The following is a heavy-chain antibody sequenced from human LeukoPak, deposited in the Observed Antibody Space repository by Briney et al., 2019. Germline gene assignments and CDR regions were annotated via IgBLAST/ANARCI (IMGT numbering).Heavy chain of an antibody. D-gene: IGHD4-17*01. J-gene: IGHJ4*02. V-gene: IGHV1-18*01. Sequence: ASVKVSCKASGYTFTSYGISWVRQAPGQGLEWMGWISAYNGNTNYAQKLQGRVTMTTDTSTSTAYMELRSLRSEDTAVYYCARDGDGTTVTTDDYWGQGTLVTVSS. CDR3: ARDGDGTTVTTDDY. CDR2: ISAYNGNT. CDR1: GYTFTSYG.